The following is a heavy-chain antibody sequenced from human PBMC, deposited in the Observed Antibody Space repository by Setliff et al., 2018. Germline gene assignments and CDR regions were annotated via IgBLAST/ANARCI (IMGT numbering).Heavy chain of an antibody. CDR1: GYSFTNYD. D-gene: IGHD4-17*01. V-gene: IGHV1-8*02. J-gene: IGHJ4*02. Sequence: ASVKVSCKASGYSFTNYDINWVRQATGQGLEWMGWINPNSGNTDYAQKFQGRVTMTTNTSINTAYMELSSLRFEDTAVYYCARGARLSYGDLPNFDYWGQGTLVTVSS. CDR3: ARGARLSYGDLPNFDY. CDR2: INPNSGNT.